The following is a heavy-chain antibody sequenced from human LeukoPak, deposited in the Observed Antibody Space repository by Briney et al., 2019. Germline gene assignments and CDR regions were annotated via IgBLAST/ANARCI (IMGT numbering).Heavy chain of an antibody. J-gene: IGHJ4*02. V-gene: IGHV3-7*04. CDR1: GFTLSNYW. CDR3: ARLRAAQTYDC. D-gene: IGHD6-13*01. Sequence: QAGGSLRLSCAGAGFTLSNYWMSWVRQAPGKGLEWVVNIRQDGNEKYYVDSVKGRFTISRDNPKNSLYLQMNSLRAEDTAIYYCARLRAAQTYDCWGQGTRVTVSS. CDR2: IRQDGNEK.